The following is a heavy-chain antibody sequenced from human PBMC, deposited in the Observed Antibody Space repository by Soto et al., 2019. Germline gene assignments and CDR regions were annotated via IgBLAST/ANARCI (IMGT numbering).Heavy chain of an antibody. CDR1: GGSISSSSYY. J-gene: IGHJ4*02. Sequence: PSETLSLTCTVSGGSISSSSYYWGWIRQPPGKGLEWIGSIYYSGSTYYNPSLKSRVTISVDTSKNQFSLKLSSVTAADTAVYYCASPQDERRYFDWLRFDYWGQGTLVTVSS. D-gene: IGHD3-9*01. V-gene: IGHV4-39*01. CDR2: IYYSGST. CDR3: ASPQDERRYFDWLRFDY.